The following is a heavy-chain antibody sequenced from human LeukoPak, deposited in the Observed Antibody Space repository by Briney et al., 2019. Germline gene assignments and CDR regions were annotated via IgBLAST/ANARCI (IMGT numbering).Heavy chain of an antibody. V-gene: IGHV3-23*01. CDR1: GFTFSSYA. D-gene: IGHD2-15*01. CDR3: AKAAPNSCSGGSCYFGY. CDR2: ISGSGGST. J-gene: IGHJ4*02. Sequence: GGSLRLSCAASGFTFSSYAMSWVRQAPGKGLEWVSGISGSGGSTYSADSVKGRFTISRDNSKNTLYLQMNSLRAEDTGVYYCAKAAPNSCSGGSCYFGYWGQGTLVTVSS.